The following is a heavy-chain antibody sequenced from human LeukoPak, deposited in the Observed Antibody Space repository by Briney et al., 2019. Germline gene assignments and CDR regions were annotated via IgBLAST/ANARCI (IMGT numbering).Heavy chain of an antibody. CDR1: GGSISSGGYY. CDR2: IYYSGST. J-gene: IGHJ3*02. D-gene: IGHD4-17*01. V-gene: IGHV4-31*03. CDR3: ARKATTGPTKAAFDI. Sequence: SETLSLTCTVSGGSISSGGYYWSWIRQHPGKGLEWIGYIYYSGSTYYNPSLKSRVTISVDTSKNQFSLKLSSVTAADTAVYYCARKATTGPTKAAFDIWGQGTMVTVSS.